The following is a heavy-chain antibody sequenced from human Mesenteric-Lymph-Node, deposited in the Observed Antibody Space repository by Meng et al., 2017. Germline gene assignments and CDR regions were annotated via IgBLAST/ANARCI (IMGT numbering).Heavy chain of an antibody. J-gene: IGHJ4*02. Sequence: QVQLVQSGAEVKKPGASVQVSCMASGYTFTGYYIHRVRQAPGQGPEWMGRINLNSGGTNYAQKFQGRVTMTWDTSISAAQMELSSLRSDDTAVYYCAAFYYESSGYFRADYWGQGILVTVSS. V-gene: IGHV1-2*06. CDR2: INLNSGGT. CDR1: GYTFTGYY. D-gene: IGHD3-22*01. CDR3: AAFYYESSGYFRADY.